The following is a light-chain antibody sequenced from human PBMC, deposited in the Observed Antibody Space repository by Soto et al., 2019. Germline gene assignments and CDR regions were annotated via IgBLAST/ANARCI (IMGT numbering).Light chain of an antibody. CDR3: QQTYSTPPT. Sequence: DLLVNQSRSYLSGSVGDRVTITCRSSRTISSYLNWYQQKPGTAPKVLIFAASSLHTGVPSRFSGSGSGTDFTLTISSLQPEDFATYYCQQTYSTPPTLGQRAKVVIK. V-gene: IGKV1-39*01. CDR1: RTISSY. J-gene: IGKJ1*01. CDR2: AAS.